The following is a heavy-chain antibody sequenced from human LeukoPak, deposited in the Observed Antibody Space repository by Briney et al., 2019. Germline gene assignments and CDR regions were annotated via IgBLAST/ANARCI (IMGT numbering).Heavy chain of an antibody. CDR1: GYTFTGYY. CDR3: TRDAGGGDCYSCPNWFDP. CDR2: VNPNSGGT. V-gene: IGHV1-2*02. Sequence: ASVKVSCKASGYTFTGYYMHWVRQAPGQGLEWMGWVNPNSGGTNYAQKSQGRVTMTSDTSISTAYMELSRLRSDDTAVYYCTRDAGGGDCYSCPNWFDPWGQGTLVTVSS. J-gene: IGHJ5*02. D-gene: IGHD2-21*02.